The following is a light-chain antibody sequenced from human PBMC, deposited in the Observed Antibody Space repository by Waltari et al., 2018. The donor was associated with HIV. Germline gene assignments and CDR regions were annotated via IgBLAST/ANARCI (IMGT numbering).Light chain of an antibody. CDR3: CSYADGPFV. CDR2: DVN. Sequence: QSALTQPASVSGSPGQSINMSCTGTSSDIGNYDFVSWYQHNPGKAPHLIIYDVNTRPAGVSLRFSCSKSSNAASLTTAGLHAEDESYYYSCSYADGPFVFGSGTSVSVL. CDR1: SSDIGNYDF. V-gene: IGLV2-23*02. J-gene: IGLJ1*01.